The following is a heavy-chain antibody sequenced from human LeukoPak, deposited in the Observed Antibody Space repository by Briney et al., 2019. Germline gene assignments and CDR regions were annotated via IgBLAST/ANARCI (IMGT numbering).Heavy chain of an antibody. D-gene: IGHD6-19*01. Sequence: PGGSLRLSCAASGFSFDSNAMSWVRQAPGWGLEWVSAITGSGDATFYADSVKGRFTISRDNAKNSLYLQMNSLRAEDTALYYCAKDPARGVAGRRVDYWGQGTLVTVSS. V-gene: IGHV3-23*01. CDR3: AKDPARGVAGRRVDY. CDR1: GFSFDSNA. J-gene: IGHJ4*02. CDR2: ITGSGDAT.